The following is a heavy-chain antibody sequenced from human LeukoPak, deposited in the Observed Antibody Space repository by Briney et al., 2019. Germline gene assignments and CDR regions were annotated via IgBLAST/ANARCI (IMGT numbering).Heavy chain of an antibody. V-gene: IGHV3-15*01. CDR2: IKSNADGGTP. CDR1: GFTFSSYG. D-gene: IGHD2/OR15-2a*01. CDR3: TTFYHEYSPY. Sequence: GGSLRLSCAASGFTFSSYGMHWVRQAPGRGLEWVGRIKSNADGGTPDYAAPARGRFTISRDDSKNTLYLQMNSLKTEDTAIYYCTTFYHEYSPYWGRGTLVTVSS. J-gene: IGHJ4*02.